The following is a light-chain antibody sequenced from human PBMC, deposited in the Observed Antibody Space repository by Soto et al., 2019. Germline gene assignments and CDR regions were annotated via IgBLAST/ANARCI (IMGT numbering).Light chain of an antibody. CDR2: DVS. CDR1: SSDVGGYNY. CDR3: SSYSSISTRV. Sequence: QSALTQAASVSGSPGQSIAISCTGTSSDVGGYNYVSWYQQHPGKVPKLLIHDVSNRPSGVSDRFSGSRSGNTASLTISGLQAEDDADYYCSSYSSISTRVFGGGTKVTVL. J-gene: IGLJ2*01. V-gene: IGLV2-14*01.